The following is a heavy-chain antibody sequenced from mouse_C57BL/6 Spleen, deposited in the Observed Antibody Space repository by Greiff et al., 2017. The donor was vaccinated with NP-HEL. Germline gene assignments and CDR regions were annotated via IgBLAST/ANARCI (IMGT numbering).Heavy chain of an antibody. D-gene: IGHD1-1*01. CDR1: GYTFTSYW. CDR3: ARSDYGSSYYFDY. CDR2: IHPNSGSS. V-gene: IGHV1-64*01. Sequence: QVQLQQPGAELVKPGASVKLSCKASGYTFTSYWMHWVKQRHGKGLEWIGMIHPNSGSSKYNEKIKSKATLTVDKSSSTAYMQLSRRTSEDSAVYYCARSDYGSSYYFDYWGQGTTLTVSS. J-gene: IGHJ2*01.